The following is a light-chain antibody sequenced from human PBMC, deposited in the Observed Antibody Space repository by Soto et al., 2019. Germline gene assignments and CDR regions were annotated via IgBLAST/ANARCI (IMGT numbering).Light chain of an antibody. Sequence: QSALTQPPSASGTPGQRVTIPCSGSSDKIGRNIVNWYQHLPGTAPKLLIYSNNQRPSGVPDRFSGSRSGSSASLAISGLQSEDEGDYYCSSWDDSLNGFVVFGGGTKLTVL. V-gene: IGLV1-44*01. CDR2: SNN. CDR1: SDKIGRNI. J-gene: IGLJ2*01. CDR3: SSWDDSLNGFVV.